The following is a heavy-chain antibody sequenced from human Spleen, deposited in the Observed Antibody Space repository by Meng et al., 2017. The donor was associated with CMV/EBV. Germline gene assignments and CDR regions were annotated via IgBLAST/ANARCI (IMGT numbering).Heavy chain of an antibody. J-gene: IGHJ6*02. D-gene: IGHD2-2*01. CDR2: IYPGDSDT. CDR1: GYSFTAYW. CDR3: ARQVVVTTASGFTYDGMDV. Sequence: GESLKISCEGSGYSFTAYWIVWVRQMPGKGLEWLGIIYPGDSDTTYSPSFQGQVTISADKSISTTYLQWSSLKASDTAMYYCARQVVVTTASGFTYDGMDVWGQGTTVTVSS. V-gene: IGHV5-51*01.